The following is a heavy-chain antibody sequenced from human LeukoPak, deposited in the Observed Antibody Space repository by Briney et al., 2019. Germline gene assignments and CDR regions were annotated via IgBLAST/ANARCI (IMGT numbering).Heavy chain of an antibody. CDR1: GYTFTSYY. Sequence: ASVKVSCKASGYTFTSYYMHWVRQAPGQGLEWMGIINPSGGSTSYAQKFQGRVTMTRDTSTSTVYMELSSLRSEDTAVYYCAREAIFGVGPVWFDPWGQGTLVTVSS. CDR3: AREAIFGVGPVWFDP. J-gene: IGHJ5*02. V-gene: IGHV1-46*01. D-gene: IGHD3-3*01. CDR2: INPSGGST.